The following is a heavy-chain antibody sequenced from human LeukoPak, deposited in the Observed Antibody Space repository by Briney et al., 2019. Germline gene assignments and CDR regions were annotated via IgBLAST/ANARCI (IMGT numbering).Heavy chain of an antibody. CDR2: IYYSGST. J-gene: IGHJ4*02. V-gene: IGHV4-39*01. CDR3: ARRWWLRGPDVLIPFDY. CDR1: GGSIRSISNY. D-gene: IGHD5-12*01. Sequence: SETLSLTCTVSGGSIRSISNYWGWIRQPPGKGLEWIGNIYYSGSTNYNPSLKSRVTISLDTSKNQFSLKLTSVTAADTAVYYCARRWWLRGPDVLIPFDYWGQGTLVTVSS.